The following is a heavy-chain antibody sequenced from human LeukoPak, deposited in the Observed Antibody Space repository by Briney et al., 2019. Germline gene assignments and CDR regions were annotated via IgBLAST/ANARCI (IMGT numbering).Heavy chain of an antibody. CDR1: GFSFSSYS. V-gene: IGHV3-48*01. D-gene: IGHD6-19*01. Sequence: GGSLRLSCAASGFSFSSYSMNWVRQAPGKGLEWVSYISSSSSAIFYADSVKGRFTISRDNAKNSLYLQMNSLRAEDTAVYYCARNVIAVAGPVDYWGQGTLVTVSS. CDR3: ARNVIAVAGPVDY. J-gene: IGHJ4*02. CDR2: ISSSSSAI.